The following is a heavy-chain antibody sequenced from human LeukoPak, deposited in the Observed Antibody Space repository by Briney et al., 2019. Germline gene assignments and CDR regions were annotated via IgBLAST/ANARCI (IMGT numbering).Heavy chain of an antibody. CDR3: ARDAGYCSGGSCYPGQFDY. Sequence: GGSLRLSCAASGFTFSSYGMHWVRQAPGKGMEWVAVIWYDGSNKYYADSVKGRFTISRDNSKNTLYLQMNSLRAEDTAVYYCARDAGYCSGGSCYPGQFDYWGQGTLVTVSS. CDR2: IWYDGSNK. D-gene: IGHD2-15*01. CDR1: GFTFSSYG. V-gene: IGHV3-33*01. J-gene: IGHJ4*02.